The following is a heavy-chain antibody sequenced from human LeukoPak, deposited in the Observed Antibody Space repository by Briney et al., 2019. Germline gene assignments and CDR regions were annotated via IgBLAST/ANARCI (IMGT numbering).Heavy chain of an antibody. CDR3: TRDSALLGVAFDL. V-gene: IGHV3-64D*06. CDR1: GFPFNTYA. Sequence: GGSLRLSCSASGFPFNTYAIHWVRQAPGKGLEYVAGISSNGDNTDFADSAKGRFTISRDNSRSTLFLQMNSLRAEDTAVYFCTRDSALLGVAFDLWGQGTVVTVSS. D-gene: IGHD2-15*01. CDR2: ISSNGDNT. J-gene: IGHJ3*01.